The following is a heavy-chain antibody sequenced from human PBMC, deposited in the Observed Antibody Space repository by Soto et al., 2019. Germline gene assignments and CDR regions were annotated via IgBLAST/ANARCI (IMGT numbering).Heavy chain of an antibody. D-gene: IGHD3-10*01. V-gene: IGHV4-59*01. J-gene: IGHJ4*02. CDR1: GGSISSYY. Sequence: SETLSLTCTVSGGSISSYYWSWIRQPPGKGLEWIGYIYYSGSTNYNPSLKSRVTISVDTSKNQFSLKLSSVTAADTAVYYCARAYYSGFFDYWGQGTLVTVSS. CDR2: IYYSGST. CDR3: ARAYYSGFFDY.